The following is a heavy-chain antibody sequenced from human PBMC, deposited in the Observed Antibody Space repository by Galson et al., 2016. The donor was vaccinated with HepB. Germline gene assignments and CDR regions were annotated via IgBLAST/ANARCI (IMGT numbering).Heavy chain of an antibody. CDR1: GFTFSNYG. D-gene: IGHD3-3*01. CDR3: ARSGDLSGGYSAYGMDV. V-gene: IGHV3-30*03. CDR2: ISHDGREK. J-gene: IGHJ6*02. Sequence: SLRLSCAASGFTFSNYGMHWVRQAPGKGLEWVAVISHDGREKYYADSVKGRFTISRDNAKNMLDLQMNSLRAEDTTVYYCARSGDLSGGYSAYGMDVWGQGTTITVSS.